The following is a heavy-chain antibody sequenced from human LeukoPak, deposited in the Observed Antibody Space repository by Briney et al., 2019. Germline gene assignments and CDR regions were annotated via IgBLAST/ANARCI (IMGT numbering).Heavy chain of an antibody. CDR1: GGSISSGSYY. Sequence: NSSETLSLTCTVSGGSISSGSYYWSWIRQPAGKGLEWIGRIYTSGSTNYNPSLKSRVTISVDTSKNQFSLKLSSVTAADTAVYYCARTYSSGYYIDAFDIWGQGTMVTVSS. CDR2: IYTSGST. D-gene: IGHD3-22*01. J-gene: IGHJ3*02. V-gene: IGHV4-61*02. CDR3: ARTYSSGYYIDAFDI.